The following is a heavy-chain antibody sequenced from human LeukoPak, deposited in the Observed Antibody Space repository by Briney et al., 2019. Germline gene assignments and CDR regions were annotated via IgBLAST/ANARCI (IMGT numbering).Heavy chain of an antibody. CDR1: GFTFSNYW. CDR2: IKKDGSEI. Sequence: PGGSLKLSCAASGFTFSNYWMTWVRQAPGKALEWVASIKKDGSEIYYLDSVKGRFIVSRDNAQNSLTLQMNSLRAEDTAVYYCVGSGSGFDYWGQGTLVTVSS. D-gene: IGHD1-26*01. CDR3: VGSGSGFDY. J-gene: IGHJ4*02. V-gene: IGHV3-7*05.